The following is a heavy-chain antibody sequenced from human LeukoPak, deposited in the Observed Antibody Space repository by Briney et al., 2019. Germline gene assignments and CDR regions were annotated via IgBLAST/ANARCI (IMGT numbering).Heavy chain of an antibody. D-gene: IGHD6-19*01. CDR2: IYHSGST. J-gene: IGHJ4*02. V-gene: IGHV4-30-2*01. Sequence: SETLSLTCAVSGGSISSGGYSWSWIRQPPGKGLEWIGYIYHSGSTYYNPSLKSRVTISVDKSKNQFSLKLSSVTAADTAVYYCAREAVAGLNDYWGQGTLVTVSS. CDR1: GGSISSGGYS. CDR3: AREAVAGLNDY.